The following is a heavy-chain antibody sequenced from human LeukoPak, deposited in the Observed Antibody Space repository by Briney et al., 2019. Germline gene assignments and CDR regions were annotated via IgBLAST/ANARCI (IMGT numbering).Heavy chain of an antibody. Sequence: PSETLSLTCTVSGGSISSYYWSWIRQPPGKGLEWIGCIYYSGSTNYNPSLKSRVTISVDTSKNQFSLKLSSVTAADTAVYYCARQDGDYPLYYFDYWGQGTLVTVSS. D-gene: IGHD4-17*01. CDR1: GGSISSYY. CDR2: IYYSGST. J-gene: IGHJ4*02. V-gene: IGHV4-59*01. CDR3: ARQDGDYPLYYFDY.